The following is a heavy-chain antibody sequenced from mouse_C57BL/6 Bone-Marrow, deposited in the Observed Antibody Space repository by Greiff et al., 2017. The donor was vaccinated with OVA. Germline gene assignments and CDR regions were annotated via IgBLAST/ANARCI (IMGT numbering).Heavy chain of an antibody. Sequence: QVQLKQSGAELAKPGASVKMSCKASGYTFTSYWMNWVKQRPGKGLEWIGYINPSSGYTKYNQKFKDKATLTANKSSSTSYMQLSILTYEDSAVYYCARREVNYWGQGTTLTVSS. CDR3: ARREVNY. CDR2: INPSSGYT. V-gene: IGHV1-7*01. CDR1: GYTFTSYW. D-gene: IGHD2-13*01. J-gene: IGHJ2*01.